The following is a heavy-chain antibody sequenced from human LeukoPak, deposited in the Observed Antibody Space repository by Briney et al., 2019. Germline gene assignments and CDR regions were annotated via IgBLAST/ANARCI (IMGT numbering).Heavy chain of an antibody. V-gene: IGHV4-34*01. CDR2: INHSGST. J-gene: IGHJ5*02. Sequence: SETLSLTCAVYGGSFSGYYWSWIRQPPGKGLEWIGEINHSGSTNYNPPLKSRVTISVDTSKNQFSLKLSPVTAADTAVYYCARYSSSRLGPRGQGTLVTVSS. CDR1: GGSFSGYY. D-gene: IGHD6-13*01. CDR3: ARYSSSRLGP.